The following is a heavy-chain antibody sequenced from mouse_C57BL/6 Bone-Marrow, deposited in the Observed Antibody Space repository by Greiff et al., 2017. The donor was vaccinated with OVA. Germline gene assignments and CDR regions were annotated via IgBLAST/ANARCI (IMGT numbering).Heavy chain of an antibody. CDR1: GFTFSSYA. J-gene: IGHJ1*03. Sequence: EVKVVESGEGLVKPGGSLKLSCAASGFTFSSYAMSWVRQTPEKRLEWVAYISSGGDYIYYADTLKGRFTISRDNARNTLYLQMSSLKSEDTAMYYCTRGLTTVVPDVWGTGTTVTVSS. D-gene: IGHD1-1*01. CDR3: TRGLTTVVPDV. V-gene: IGHV5-9-1*02. CDR2: ISSGGDYI.